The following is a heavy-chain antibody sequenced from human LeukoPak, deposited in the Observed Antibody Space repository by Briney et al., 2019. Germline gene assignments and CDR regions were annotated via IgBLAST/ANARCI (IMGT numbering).Heavy chain of an antibody. V-gene: IGHV1-2*02. CDR2: INPNSGGT. CDR1: GYTFTGYY. J-gene: IGHJ4*02. CDR3: ARGYGSGSYSYFDN. Sequence: GASVKVSCKASGYTFTGYYMHWVRQAPGQGLEWMGWINPNSGGTNYAQKFQGRVTMTRDTSISTAYMELSRLRSDDTAVYYCARGYGSGSYSYFDNWGQGTLVTVSS. D-gene: IGHD3-10*01.